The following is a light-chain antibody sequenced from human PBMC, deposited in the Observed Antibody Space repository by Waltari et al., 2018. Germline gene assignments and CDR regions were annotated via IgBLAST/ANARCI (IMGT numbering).Light chain of an antibody. V-gene: IGKV1-12*01. J-gene: IGKJ4*01. CDR3: QQGYSFPLT. CDR1: RDISNR. CDR2: AAS. Sequence: DIQMTQSPSSVSASVGDRVTITWRASRDISNRLAWYQQKAGRAPNPLIYAASSLQGGVPSRFSGSGSGTDFTLTISSLQPEDFATYFCQQGYSFPLTFGGGTRVEIK.